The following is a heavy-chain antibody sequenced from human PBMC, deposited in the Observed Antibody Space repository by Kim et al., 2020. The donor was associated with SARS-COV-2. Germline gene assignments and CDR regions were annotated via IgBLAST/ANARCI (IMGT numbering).Heavy chain of an antibody. CDR1: GGSISSSSYY. CDR2: IYYSGST. J-gene: IGHJ6*02. V-gene: IGHV4-39*01. CDR3: ARRALWFEELVEYGMDV. Sequence: SETLSLTCTVSGGSISSSSYYWGWIRQPPGKGLEWIGSIYYSGSTYYNPPLKSRVTISVDTSKNQFSLKLSSVTAADTAVYYCARRALWFEELVEYGMDVWGQGTTVTVSS. D-gene: IGHD3-10*01.